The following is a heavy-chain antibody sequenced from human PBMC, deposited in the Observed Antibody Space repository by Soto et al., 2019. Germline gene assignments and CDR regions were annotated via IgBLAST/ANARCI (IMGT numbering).Heavy chain of an antibody. V-gene: IGHV4-4*07. J-gene: IGHJ4*02. Sequence: SETLSLTCTVSGDSINGYYWTWIRQPAGKGLEWIGRIYTSGTTSYSPSLKGRVTMSLDTSKNHFSLRLTSVTAADTAVYYCARDAVGISSPGVYWGRGTLVTVSS. D-gene: IGHD1-26*01. CDR3: ARDAVGISSPGVY. CDR2: IYTSGTT. CDR1: GDSINGYY.